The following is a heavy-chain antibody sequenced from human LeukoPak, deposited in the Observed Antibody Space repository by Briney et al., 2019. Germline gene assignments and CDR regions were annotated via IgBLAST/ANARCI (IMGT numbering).Heavy chain of an antibody. V-gene: IGHV3-30*18. Sequence: GGSLRLSCEASGFLFSSYGMHWVRQAPGKGLEWVAVISYDGSNKYYADSVKGRFTISRDNSKNTLYLQMNSLRAEDTAVYYCAKGRWFGELSSHFDYWGQGTLVTVSS. D-gene: IGHD3-10*01. CDR3: AKGRWFGELSSHFDY. CDR2: ISYDGSNK. CDR1: GFLFSSYG. J-gene: IGHJ4*02.